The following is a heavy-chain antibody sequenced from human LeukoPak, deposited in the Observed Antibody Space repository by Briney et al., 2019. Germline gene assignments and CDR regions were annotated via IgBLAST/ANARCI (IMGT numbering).Heavy chain of an antibody. V-gene: IGHV3-64*02. J-gene: IGHJ6*03. D-gene: IGHD3-3*01. CDR3: ARVTMGATIANYYYYYMDV. CDR2: IISNGGST. Sequence: GGSLRLSCAASGFTFSSYTMHWVRQAPGKGLEYVSAIISNGGSTHYADSVKGRFTISRDNSKNTLFLQMGSLRAEDMAVYYCARVTMGATIANYYYYYMDVWGTGTTVTVSS. CDR1: GFTFSSYT.